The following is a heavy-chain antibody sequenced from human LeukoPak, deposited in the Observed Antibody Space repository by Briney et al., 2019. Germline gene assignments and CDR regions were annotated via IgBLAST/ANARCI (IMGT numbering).Heavy chain of an antibody. CDR1: GGPISTYY. V-gene: IGHV4-4*07. CDR3: AREGSMTARPFVSIDY. J-gene: IGHJ4*02. CDR2: IHTSENT. Sequence: SETLSLTCTVSGGPISTYYWSWIRQPAGKGLEWIGRIHTSENTDYNPALESRVNMSVDTSRNQFSLKLSSVTAADTAVYYCAREGSMTARPFVSIDYWGQGTLVTVSS. D-gene: IGHD6-6*01.